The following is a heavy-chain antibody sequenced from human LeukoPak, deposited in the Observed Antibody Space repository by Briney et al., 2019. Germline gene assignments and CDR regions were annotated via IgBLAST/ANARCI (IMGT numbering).Heavy chain of an antibody. CDR2: IHYSGTS. D-gene: IGHD2-8*01. Sequence: SETLSLTCSVSGDSISSFYWNWTRQSPGKGLEWIGNIHYSGTSNYNPSLKSRVTISIDTSRQQFFLKLSSVTAADTAVYYCVLAPNSNWFDFWGQGTRVTVSS. CDR3: VLAPNSNWFDF. V-gene: IGHV4-59*08. J-gene: IGHJ5*01. CDR1: GDSISSFY.